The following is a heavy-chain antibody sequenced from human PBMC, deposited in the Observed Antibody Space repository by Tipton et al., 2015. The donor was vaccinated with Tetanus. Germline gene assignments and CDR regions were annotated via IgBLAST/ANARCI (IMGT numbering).Heavy chain of an antibody. CDR3: ARSNFAYSKKGAFDY. D-gene: IGHD2-21*01. V-gene: IGHV4-61*01. CDR1: GGAVRSDNSY. Sequence: NLSLTCTVSGGAVRSDNSYWSWIRQPPGKGLQWIAYVDDSGRTNSDYFLKSRVTTSLDTSKNQFSLKLTSVTAADTAVYYCARSNFAYSKKGAFDYWGQGTLVTVSS. J-gene: IGHJ4*02. CDR2: VDDSGRT.